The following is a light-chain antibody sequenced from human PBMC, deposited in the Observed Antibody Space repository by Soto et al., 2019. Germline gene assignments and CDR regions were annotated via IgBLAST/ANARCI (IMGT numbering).Light chain of an antibody. CDR3: QQYGSSPPLT. Sequence: EIVLTQSPGTLSLSPGERATLSCRASQSVSSNYLAWYQQKPGQAPRLLIYGASSRATGIPDRFSGSGSGTDFTLTISRLEPEDFVLYYCQQYGSSPPLTFGGGTKVEI. CDR2: GAS. J-gene: IGKJ4*01. CDR1: QSVSSNY. V-gene: IGKV3-20*01.